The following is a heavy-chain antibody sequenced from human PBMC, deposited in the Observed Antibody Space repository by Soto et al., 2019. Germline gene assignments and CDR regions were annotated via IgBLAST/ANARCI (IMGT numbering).Heavy chain of an antibody. D-gene: IGHD6-6*01. J-gene: IGHJ4*02. CDR2: INHSGST. CDR3: ARGWGSIAARPVPRSFDY. Sequence: SETLSLTCAVYGGSFSGYYWSWIRQPPGKGLEWIGEINHSGSTNYNPSLKSRVTISVDTSKNQFSLKLSSVTAADTAVYYCARGWGSIAARPVPRSFDYWGQGTLVTVSS. CDR1: GGSFSGYY. V-gene: IGHV4-34*01.